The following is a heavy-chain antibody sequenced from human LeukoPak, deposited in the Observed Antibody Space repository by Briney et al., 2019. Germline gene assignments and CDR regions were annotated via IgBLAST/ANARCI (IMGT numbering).Heavy chain of an antibody. CDR2: IYHSGST. CDR1: GGPISSSNW. J-gene: IGHJ4*02. CDR3: AREGEAAVAGLDY. D-gene: IGHD6-19*01. V-gene: IGHV4-4*02. Sequence: PSGTLSLTCAVSGGPISSSNWWSWVRQPPGKGLEWIGEIYHSGSTNYNPSLKSRVTISVDKSKNQFSLKLSSVTAADTAVYYCAREGEAAVAGLDYWGQGTLVTVSS.